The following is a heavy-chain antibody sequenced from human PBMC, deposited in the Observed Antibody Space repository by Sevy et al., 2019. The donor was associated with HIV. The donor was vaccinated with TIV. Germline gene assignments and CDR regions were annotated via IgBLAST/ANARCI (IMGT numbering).Heavy chain of an antibody. D-gene: IGHD3-16*02. CDR2: INHSGST. J-gene: IGHJ4*02. CDR1: GGSFSGYY. CDR3: ASVTFGGVIVTQIFDY. V-gene: IGHV4-34*01. Sequence: SETLSLTCAVYGGSFSGYYWSWIRQPPGKGLEWIGEINHSGSTNYNPSLKSRVTISVDTSKNKFSLRLSFVTAADTAVYYCASVTFGGVIVTQIFDYWGQGTLVTVSS.